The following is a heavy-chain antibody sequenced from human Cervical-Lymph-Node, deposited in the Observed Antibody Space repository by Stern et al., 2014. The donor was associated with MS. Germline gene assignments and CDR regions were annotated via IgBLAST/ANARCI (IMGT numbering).Heavy chain of an antibody. D-gene: IGHD3-10*01. CDR1: GGTSSSHA. V-gene: IGHV1-69*01. CDR3: ARRGSARRGSGWLDP. Sequence: QVQLMQSGAEVKEPGSSVKVSCTASGGTSSSHAISWVRQAPGQGLEWMGGIIPVLSTTNYAQKFKGSVTITADDSTSTTFLELSGLTSNDTALYYCARRGSARRGSGWLDPWGQGTLVIVSS. J-gene: IGHJ5*02. CDR2: IIPVLSTT.